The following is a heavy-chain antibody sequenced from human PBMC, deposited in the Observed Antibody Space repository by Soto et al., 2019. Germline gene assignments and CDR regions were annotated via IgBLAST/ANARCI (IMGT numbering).Heavy chain of an antibody. V-gene: IGHV5-51*01. D-gene: IGHD3-10*01. CDR1: GYSFTSYW. Sequence: PGESLKISCKGSGYSFTSYWIGWVRQMPGKGLEWMGIIYPGDSDTRYSPSFQGQVTISADKSISTAYLQWSSLKASDTAMYYCARHSYGSGCPFSTIDPWGQGTLVTVSS. CDR3: ARHSYGSGCPFSTIDP. J-gene: IGHJ5*02. CDR2: IYPGDSDT.